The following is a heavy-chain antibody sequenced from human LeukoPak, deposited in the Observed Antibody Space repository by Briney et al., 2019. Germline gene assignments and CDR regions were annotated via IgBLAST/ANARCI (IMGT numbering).Heavy chain of an antibody. J-gene: IGHJ4*02. CDR3: ARAQSIAVAGNFDY. Sequence: ASVKVSCKASGYTFTSYAMHWVRQAPGQRLEWMGWINAGNGNTKYSQKFQGRVTITRDTSASTAYKELSSLRSEDTAVYYCARAQSIAVAGNFDYWGQGTLVTVSS. D-gene: IGHD6-19*01. V-gene: IGHV1-3*01. CDR1: GYTFTSYA. CDR2: INAGNGNT.